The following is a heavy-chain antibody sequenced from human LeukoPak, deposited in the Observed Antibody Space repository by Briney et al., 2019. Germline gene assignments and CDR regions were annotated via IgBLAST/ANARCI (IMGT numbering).Heavy chain of an antibody. CDR1: GGSFSGYY. CDR3: ARETTVIGATPDTNWFDP. CDR2: INHSGST. D-gene: IGHD4-11*01. J-gene: IGHJ5*02. Sequence: SETLSLTCAVYGGSFSGYYWSWIRQPPGKGLEWIGEINHSGSTNYNPSLKSRVTISVDTSKNQFSLKLSSVTAADTAVYCCARETTVIGATPDTNWFDPWGQGTLVTVSS. V-gene: IGHV4-34*01.